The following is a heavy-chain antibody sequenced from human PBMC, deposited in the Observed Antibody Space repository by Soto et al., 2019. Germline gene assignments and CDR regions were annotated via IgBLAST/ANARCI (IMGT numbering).Heavy chain of an antibody. Sequence: SETLSLTCAVYGGSFSGYYWSWIRQLPGKGLEWIGEINHSGSTNYNPSLKGRVTISVDTSKNQFSLKLSSVTAADTAVYYCARAVRGPGYSYGYHYYYGMDVWGQGTTVTVSS. V-gene: IGHV4-34*01. J-gene: IGHJ6*02. CDR1: GGSFSGYY. CDR3: ARAVRGPGYSYGYHYYYGMDV. D-gene: IGHD5-18*01. CDR2: INHSGST.